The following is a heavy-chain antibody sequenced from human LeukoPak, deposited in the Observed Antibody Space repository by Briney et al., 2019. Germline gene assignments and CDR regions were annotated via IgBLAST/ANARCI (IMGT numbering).Heavy chain of an antibody. J-gene: IGHJ4*02. CDR3: ARDGVTYQYGSGSYYGF. CDR2: MSSDNRYI. D-gene: IGHD3-10*01. V-gene: IGHV3-21*01. Sequence: GGSLRLSCAASGFIFSSYSMHWVRQAPGKGLEWVSSMSSDNRYIYYADSVKGRFTISRDNAKNLLSLEMNSLRGEGTAVYYCARDGVTYQYGSGSYYGFWGQGTLVTVSS. CDR1: GFIFSSYS.